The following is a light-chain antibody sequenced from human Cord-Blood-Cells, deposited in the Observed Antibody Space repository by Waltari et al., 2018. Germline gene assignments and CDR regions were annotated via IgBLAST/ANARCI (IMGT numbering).Light chain of an antibody. Sequence: DIQITQSPSTLSASVGDRVTITFRASQSISSWLAWYQQKPGKAPKLLIYKASSLESGVPSRFSGSGSGTEFTLTISSLQPDDFATYYCQQYNSYSTFGQGTKVEIK. CDR1: QSISSW. CDR3: QQYNSYST. J-gene: IGKJ1*01. V-gene: IGKV1-5*03. CDR2: KAS.